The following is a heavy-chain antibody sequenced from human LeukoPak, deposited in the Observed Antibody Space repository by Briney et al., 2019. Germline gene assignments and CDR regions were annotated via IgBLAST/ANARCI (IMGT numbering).Heavy chain of an antibody. J-gene: IGHJ6*02. Sequence: SETLSLTCTVYGGSISSYYWSWIRQPAGKGLEWIGRIYTSGSTNYNPSLKSRVTISVDTSKNQFSLKLSSVTAADTAVYYCAGAPPGIAVAGTVPYGMDGWGQGSTVTVSS. V-gene: IGHV4-4*07. CDR2: IYTSGST. CDR3: AGAPPGIAVAGTVPYGMDG. CDR1: GGSISSYY. D-gene: IGHD6-19*01.